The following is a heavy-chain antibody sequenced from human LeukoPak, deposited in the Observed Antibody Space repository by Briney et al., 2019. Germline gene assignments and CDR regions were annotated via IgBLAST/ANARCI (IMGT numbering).Heavy chain of an antibody. CDR3: ARELYSYGSGVNNFLDY. CDR2: ISYDGSNK. Sequence: PGGSLRLSCAASGFTFSSYAMHWVRQAPGKGLEWVAVISYDGSNKYYADSVKGRFTISRDNSKNTLYLQMNSLRAEDTAVYYCARELYSYGSGVNNFLDYWGQGTLVTVSS. V-gene: IGHV3-30*04. D-gene: IGHD5-18*01. CDR1: GFTFSSYA. J-gene: IGHJ4*02.